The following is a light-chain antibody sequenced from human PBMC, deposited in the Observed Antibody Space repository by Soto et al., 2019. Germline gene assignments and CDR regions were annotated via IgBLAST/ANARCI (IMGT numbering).Light chain of an antibody. CDR3: QQRKSWPPLT. CDR2: DVS. Sequence: DIVLTQSPAILSLSPGESATLSCRASQNVEGYLAWYQQKPGQAPRLLIYDVSNRATGIPARFSGSGSGTDFTLTITSLEPEDFAVYYCQQRKSWPPLTFGQGTRLEIK. CDR1: QNVEGY. V-gene: IGKV3-11*01. J-gene: IGKJ5*01.